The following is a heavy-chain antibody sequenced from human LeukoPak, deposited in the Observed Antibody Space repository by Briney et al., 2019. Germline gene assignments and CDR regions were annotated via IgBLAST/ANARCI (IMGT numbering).Heavy chain of an antibody. CDR1: GGSISSYY. Sequence: SETLSLTCTVSGGSISSYYWSGLRQPPGKGLEWIGYIYYSGSTNYNPSLKSRVTISVDTSKNQFSLKLSSVTAADTAVYYCARASYSSSWYGGDAFDIWGQGTMVTVSS. V-gene: IGHV4-59*01. J-gene: IGHJ3*02. CDR3: ARASYSSSWYGGDAFDI. CDR2: IYYSGST. D-gene: IGHD6-13*01.